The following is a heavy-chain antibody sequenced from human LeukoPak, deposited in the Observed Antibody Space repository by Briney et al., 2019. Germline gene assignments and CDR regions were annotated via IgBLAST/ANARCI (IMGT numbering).Heavy chain of an antibody. CDR2: ISGSGGST. CDR3: AKDVREQQLVRAYYFDY. D-gene: IGHD6-13*01. J-gene: IGHJ4*02. CDR1: GFTFSSYA. V-gene: IGHV3-23*01. Sequence: GGSLRLSCAASGFTFSSYAMSWVRQAPGKGLEWVSAISGSGGSTYYADSVKGRFTISRDNSKNTLYLQMNSLRAEDTAVYYCAKDVREQQLVRAYYFDYWGQGTLVTVSS.